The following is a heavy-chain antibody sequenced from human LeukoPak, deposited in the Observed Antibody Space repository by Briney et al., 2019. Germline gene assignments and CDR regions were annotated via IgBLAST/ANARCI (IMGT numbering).Heavy chain of an antibody. V-gene: IGHV4-34*01. D-gene: IGHD3-16*01. J-gene: IGHJ4*02. CDR2: INNSGST. CDR1: GASFSDNY. Sequence: KPSETLSLTCAAYGASFSDNYWSWIRQFPEKGLEWIGEINNSGSTSYNPSLNSRVIMSVDVSKNQFSLRLSSVTAADTAVYYCARGGYGLRLGNWGQGTLVTVSS. CDR3: ARGGYGLRLGN.